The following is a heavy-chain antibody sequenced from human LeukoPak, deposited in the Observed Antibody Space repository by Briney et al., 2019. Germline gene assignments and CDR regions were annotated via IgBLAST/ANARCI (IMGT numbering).Heavy chain of an antibody. V-gene: IGHV4-4*09. CDR2: IYTSGST. J-gene: IGHJ5*02. D-gene: IGHD6-13*01. CDR3: ARRIAAAGTWWFDP. CDR1: GGSISGYY. Sequence: KSSETLSLTCTVSGGSISGYYWSWIRQPPGKGLEWIGYIYTSGSTNYNPSLKGRVTISVDTSKNQSSLKLSSVTAADTAVYYCARRIAAAGTWWFDPWGQGTLVTVSS.